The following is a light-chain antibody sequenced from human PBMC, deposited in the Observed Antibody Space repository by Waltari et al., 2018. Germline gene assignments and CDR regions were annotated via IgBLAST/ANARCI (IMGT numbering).Light chain of an antibody. CDR3: CSYAGSYTWV. J-gene: IGLJ3*02. CDR1: SSDLGGYNY. CDR2: DVS. Sequence: QSALTQPRSVSGSPGQSVTISCTGTSSDLGGYNYVSWYQQHPGKAPKLMIYDVSKRPPGVPDRFSGSTSGNTASLTISGLQAEDEAEYYCCSYAGSYTWVFGGGTKLTVL. V-gene: IGLV2-11*01.